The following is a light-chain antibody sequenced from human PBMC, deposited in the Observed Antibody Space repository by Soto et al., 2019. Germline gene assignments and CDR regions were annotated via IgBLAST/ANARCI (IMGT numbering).Light chain of an antibody. Sequence: QSVLTQPASVSGSPGQSITISCTGTSSDVGAYNYVSWFQQHPGKAPTLIISEVSNRPSGVSNRFSGSKSGNAASLTISGLQAEDEADYFCFSFTTDWTHVFGTGTRPPS. V-gene: IGLV2-14*01. CDR2: EVS. J-gene: IGLJ1*01. CDR1: SSDVGAYNY. CDR3: FSFTTDWTHV.